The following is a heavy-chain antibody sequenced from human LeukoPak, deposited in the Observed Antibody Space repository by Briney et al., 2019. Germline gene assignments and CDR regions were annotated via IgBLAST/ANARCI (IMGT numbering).Heavy chain of an antibody. D-gene: IGHD3-10*01. V-gene: IGHV1-46*01. J-gene: IGHJ5*02. Sequence: ASVKVSCKASGYTFTSYYMHWVRQAPGQGLEWMGIINPSGGSTSYAQKLQGRVTMTRDTSTSTVYMGLSSLRSEDTAVYYCARDLGSGGYLNWFDPWGQGTLVTVSS. CDR2: INPSGGST. CDR3: ARDLGSGGYLNWFDP. CDR1: GYTFTSYY.